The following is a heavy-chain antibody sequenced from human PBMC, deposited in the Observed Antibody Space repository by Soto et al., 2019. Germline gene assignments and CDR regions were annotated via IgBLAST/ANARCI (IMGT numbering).Heavy chain of an antibody. D-gene: IGHD3-3*01. CDR3: SREFAYSETSDSYFDD. V-gene: IGHV6-1*01. CDR2: TYYRSKWYN. Sequence: SQTLSLTCAISGDSVSGNSAAWNWIRQSPSRGLEWLGRTYYRSKWYNDYAVSVKSRITVTPDTSKNQFSLHLNSVTPEDTAVYSSSREFAYSETSDSYFDDWGQGALVTVSS. J-gene: IGHJ4*02. CDR1: GDSVSGNSAA.